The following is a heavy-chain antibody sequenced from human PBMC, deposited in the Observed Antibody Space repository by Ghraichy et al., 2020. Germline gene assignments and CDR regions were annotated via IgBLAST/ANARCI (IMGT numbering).Heavy chain of an antibody. J-gene: IGHJ6*02. CDR1: GDSVSSNSAA. CDR3: AREDPVVRFGIAAAESGYYYYGMDV. D-gene: IGHD6-13*01. V-gene: IGHV6-1*01. CDR2: TYYRSKWYN. Sequence: SQTLSLTCAISGDSVSSNSAAWNWIRQSPSRGLEWLGRTYYRSKWYNDYAVSVKSRITINPDTSKNQFSLQLNSVTPEDTAVYYCAREDPVVRFGIAAAESGYYYYGMDVWGQGTTVTVSS.